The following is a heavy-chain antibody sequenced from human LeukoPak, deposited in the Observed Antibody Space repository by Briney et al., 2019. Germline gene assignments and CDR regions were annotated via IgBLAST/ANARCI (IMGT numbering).Heavy chain of an antibody. D-gene: IGHD3-22*01. Sequence: ASVKVSCKASGYTFTGYYMHWVRQAPGQGLEWMGWINPNSGGTKYAQKFQGRVTMTRDTSISTAYMELSRLRSDDTAVYYCARAENTMTHLDYWGQGTLVTVSS. CDR3: ARAENTMTHLDY. CDR2: INPNSGGT. J-gene: IGHJ4*02. V-gene: IGHV1-2*02. CDR1: GYTFTGYY.